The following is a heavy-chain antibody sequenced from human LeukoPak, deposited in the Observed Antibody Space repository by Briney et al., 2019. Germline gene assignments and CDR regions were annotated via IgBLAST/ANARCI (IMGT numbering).Heavy chain of an antibody. CDR2: IWNDGSNK. CDR1: GFTFSSYG. V-gene: IGHV3-33*06. J-gene: IGHJ4*02. CDR3: AKVLWTGGGYSYGLDY. D-gene: IGHD5-18*01. Sequence: PGRSLRLSCAASGFTFSSYGMHWVRQAPGKGLEWVAVIWNDGSNKYYADSVKGRFTISRDNSKNTLYLQMNSLRAEDTAVYYCAKVLWTGGGYSYGLDYWGQGTLVTVSS.